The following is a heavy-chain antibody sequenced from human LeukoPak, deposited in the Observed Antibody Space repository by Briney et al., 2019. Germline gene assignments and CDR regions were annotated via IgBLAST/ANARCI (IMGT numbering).Heavy chain of an antibody. Sequence: SETLSLTCTVSGGSISSSSYFWAWIRQPPGKGLEWIGSIYYSGSTYYNPSLKSRVTISVDTSKNQFSLKLSSVTAADTAVYYCARRATGTTYAFDIWGQGTMVTVSS. V-gene: IGHV4-39*01. CDR1: GGSISSSSYF. J-gene: IGHJ3*02. D-gene: IGHD1-1*01. CDR3: ARRATGTTYAFDI. CDR2: IYYSGST.